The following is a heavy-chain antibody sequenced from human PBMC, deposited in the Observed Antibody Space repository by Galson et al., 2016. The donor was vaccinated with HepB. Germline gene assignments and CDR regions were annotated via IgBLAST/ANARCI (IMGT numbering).Heavy chain of an antibody. J-gene: IGHJ4*02. Sequence: SLRLSCAASGFTFSRYEMHWVRQAPGKGLEWVSYISNDGTTMDYADSVKGRFTISRDNAKNTLYLQMNSLRPEDSAVYYCARAPVRLGDLFTGPPKNPYYWGQGTLVTVSS. CDR2: ISNDGTTM. V-gene: IGHV3-48*03. D-gene: IGHD6-19*01. CDR1: GFTFSRYE. CDR3: ARAPVRLGDLFTGPPKNPYY.